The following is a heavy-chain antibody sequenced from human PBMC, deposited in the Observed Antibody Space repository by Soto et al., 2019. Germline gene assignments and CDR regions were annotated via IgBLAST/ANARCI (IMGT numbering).Heavy chain of an antibody. J-gene: IGHJ4*02. CDR2: ISGGGSST. D-gene: IGHD3-10*01. CDR1: GFTFSNYA. Sequence: GGSLRLSCAASGFTFSNYAMSWVRQAPGKGLEWVSAISGGGSSTSYPSSVRGRFTISRDNSRNTLYLQMYSLRAEDTAVYYCAKDISMVRGVIVTPSPFDFWGQGTLVTVSS. CDR3: AKDISMVRGVIVTPSPFDF. V-gene: IGHV3-23*01.